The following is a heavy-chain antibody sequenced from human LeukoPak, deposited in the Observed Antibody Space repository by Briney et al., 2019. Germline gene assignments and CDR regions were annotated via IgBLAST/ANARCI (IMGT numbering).Heavy chain of an antibody. J-gene: IGHJ4*02. CDR3: ARSDFYAFDY. CDR1: DVSVGSSAYY. CDR2: VFYTGTT. D-gene: IGHD2/OR15-2a*01. V-gene: IGHV4-39*01. Sequence: SETLSLTCTVSDVSVGSSAYYWAWIRQPPGKGLEWIGTVFYTGTTYYNPSLKSRVTISVDTSKNQFSLRLSSVTAAETAMYYCARSDFYAFDYWGQGALVTVSS.